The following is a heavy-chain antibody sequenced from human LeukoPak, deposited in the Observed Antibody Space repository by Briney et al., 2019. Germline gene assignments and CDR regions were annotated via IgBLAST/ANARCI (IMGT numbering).Heavy chain of an antibody. J-gene: IGHJ5*02. V-gene: IGHV1-18*01. CDR1: GYTFSSYG. CDR3: ATSTMTTSRWFDP. CDR2: ISAYNGNT. D-gene: IGHD5/OR15-5a*01. Sequence: GASVKVSCKASGYTFSSYGISWVRQAPGQGLEWMGWISAYNGNTKYAQKLQDRVIMTTDTSASTAYMELRSLTSDDTAVYYCATSTMTTSRWFDPWGQGTLVTLSS.